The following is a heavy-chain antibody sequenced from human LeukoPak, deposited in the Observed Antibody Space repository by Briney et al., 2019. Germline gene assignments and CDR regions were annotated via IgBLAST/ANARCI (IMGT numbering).Heavy chain of an antibody. Sequence: PSETLSLTCTVSGGSISSGSYYWSWIRQPAGKGLEWIGRIYTSGSTNYNPSLKSRVTISVDRSKNQFSLKVSSVTAADTAVYYCARVFAAVPSYYFDYWGQGALVTVSS. V-gene: IGHV4-61*02. J-gene: IGHJ4*02. CDR1: GGSISSGSYY. CDR3: ARVFAAVPSYYFDY. CDR2: IYTSGST. D-gene: IGHD6-13*01.